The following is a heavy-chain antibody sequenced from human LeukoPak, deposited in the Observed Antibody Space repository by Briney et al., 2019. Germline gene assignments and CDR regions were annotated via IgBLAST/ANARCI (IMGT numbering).Heavy chain of an antibody. CDR3: ARGLTFYYDSSGYW. D-gene: IGHD3-22*01. CDR2: ISGLGTTI. J-gene: IGHJ4*02. Sequence: GGSLRLSCAASGFTFSSYEMNWVRQAPGKGLEWISYISGLGTTIYYADSVKGRFAISRDNAKNSLYLQMNSLRAEDTAVYYCARGLTFYYDSSGYWGGQGTLVTVSS. CDR1: GFTFSSYE. V-gene: IGHV3-48*03.